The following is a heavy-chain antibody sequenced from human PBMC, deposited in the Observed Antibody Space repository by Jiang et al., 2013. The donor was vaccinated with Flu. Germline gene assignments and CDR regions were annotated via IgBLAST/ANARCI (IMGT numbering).Heavy chain of an antibody. CDR1: GASISTSNW. J-gene: IGHJ3*02. V-gene: IGHV4-4*02. CDR3: ARANFGAFDI. D-gene: IGHD2/OR15-2a*01. Sequence: GSGLVKPSGTLSLTCAVSGASISTSNWWSWVRQSPEKGLEWIGEIFHDGTTSYPSSLKSRVTIFLDDSKNQFSLKLTSVTAADTAVYYCARANFGAFDIWGQGTMVTVSS. CDR2: IFHDGTT.